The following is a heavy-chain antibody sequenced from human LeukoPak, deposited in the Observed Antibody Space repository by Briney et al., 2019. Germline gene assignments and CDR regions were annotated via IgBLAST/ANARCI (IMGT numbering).Heavy chain of an antibody. CDR2: ISSGRTYI. Sequence: GGSLRLSCAASGFTFSNYVINWVRQAPGKGLEWVSSISSGRTYIYYADLVKGRFTISRDNANSSLHLQMSSLRDEDTAVYYCARGSSSGLKSYYFDYWGQGTLVTVSS. D-gene: IGHD6-13*01. J-gene: IGHJ4*02. CDR3: ARGSSSGLKSYYFDY. V-gene: IGHV3-21*01. CDR1: GFTFSNYV.